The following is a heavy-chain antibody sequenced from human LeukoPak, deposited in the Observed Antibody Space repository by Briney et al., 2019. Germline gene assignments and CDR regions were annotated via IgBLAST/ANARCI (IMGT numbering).Heavy chain of an antibody. J-gene: IGHJ4*02. CDR3: AKAASPSRHYYDSSGQFDY. CDR2: ISGSGGST. V-gene: IGHV3-23*01. Sequence: GGSPRLSCAASGFTFSSYAMSWVRQAPGKGLEWVSAISGSGGSTYYADSVKGRFTISRDNSKNTLYLQMNSLRAEDTAVYYCAKAASPSRHYYDSSGQFDYWGQGTLVTVSS. CDR1: GFTFSSYA. D-gene: IGHD3-22*01.